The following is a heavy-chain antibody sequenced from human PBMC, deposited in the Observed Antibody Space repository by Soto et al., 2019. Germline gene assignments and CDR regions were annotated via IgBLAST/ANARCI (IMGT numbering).Heavy chain of an antibody. CDR1: GFTFSSYA. J-gene: IGHJ2*01. CDR2: ISGSDGST. CDR3: AKSGSLTIFGVILKYWYFDL. V-gene: IGHV3-23*01. Sequence: EAQLLESGGGLIQPRGSLRLSCAASGFTFSSYAMSWVRQAPGKGVEWVSGISGSDGSTYYADSVKGRFTVSRDNFKNMLYLQMNNLRAEDTAIYYCAKSGSLTIFGVILKYWYFDLWGRGTLVTVSS. D-gene: IGHD3-3*01.